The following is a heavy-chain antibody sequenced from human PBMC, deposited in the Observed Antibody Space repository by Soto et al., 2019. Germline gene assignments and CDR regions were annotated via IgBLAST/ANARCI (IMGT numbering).Heavy chain of an antibody. CDR1: GFSFSTYS. V-gene: IGHV3-21*01. J-gene: IGHJ6*02. Sequence: RLSCEASGFSFSTYSMHWVRQAPGKGLEWVSSIGRRGDIYYADSVKGRFTISRDNAKNSVSLQMNSLRDEDTAVYYCAREETAWTLAYGLDVWGQGTRVTVSS. D-gene: IGHD2-21*02. CDR2: IGRRGDI. CDR3: AREETAWTLAYGLDV.